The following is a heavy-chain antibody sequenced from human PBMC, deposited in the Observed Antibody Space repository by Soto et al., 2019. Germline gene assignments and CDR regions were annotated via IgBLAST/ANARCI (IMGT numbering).Heavy chain of an antibody. V-gene: IGHV4-39*01. Sequence: SETLSLTCTVSGGSISSSNYYWGWIRQPPGKGLEWIGSIYYSGTTSYNSSLKSRVTISVDTSKNQFSLRLSSVTAADTAVYYCASPTLGAFDIWGQGTMVTVSS. CDR2: IYYSGTT. J-gene: IGHJ3*02. D-gene: IGHD3-16*01. CDR3: ASPTLGAFDI. CDR1: GGSISSSNYY.